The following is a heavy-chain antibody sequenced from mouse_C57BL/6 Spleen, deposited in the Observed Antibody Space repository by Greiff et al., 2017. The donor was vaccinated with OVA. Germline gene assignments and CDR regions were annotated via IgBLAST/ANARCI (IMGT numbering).Heavy chain of an antibody. D-gene: IGHD1-1*01. Sequence: QVHVKQSGAELVRPGTSVKVSCKASGYAFTNYLIEWVKQRPGQGLEWIGVINPGSGGTNYNEKFKGKATLTADKSSSTAYMQLSSLTSEDAAVYFCARGYYGSSYGNYFDYWGQGTTLTVSS. CDR2: INPGSGGT. V-gene: IGHV1-54*01. CDR3: ARGYYGSSYGNYFDY. J-gene: IGHJ2*01. CDR1: GYAFTNYL.